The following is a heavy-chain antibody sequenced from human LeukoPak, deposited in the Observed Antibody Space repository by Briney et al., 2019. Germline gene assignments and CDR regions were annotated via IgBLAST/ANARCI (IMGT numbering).Heavy chain of an antibody. J-gene: IGHJ6*04. V-gene: IGHV3-23*01. CDR2: ISGSGATT. CDR3: ARYCTGGSCFFQYGMDV. Sequence: GGSLRLSCAASGFTFSTYAMTWVRQAPGKGPEWVSAISGSGATTYYADSVKGRFTISRDNSKNTLFLQMNSLSAEDTAIYYCARYCTGGSCFFQYGMDVWGKGTTVTVSS. D-gene: IGHD2-15*01. CDR1: GFTFSTYA.